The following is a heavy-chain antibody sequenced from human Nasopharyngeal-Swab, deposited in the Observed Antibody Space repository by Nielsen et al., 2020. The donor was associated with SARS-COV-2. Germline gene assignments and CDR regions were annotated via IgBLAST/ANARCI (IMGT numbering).Heavy chain of an antibody. CDR3: ARLLSGTKPPHDAFDI. CDR1: GGSISSYY. J-gene: IGHJ3*02. Sequence: GSLRPSSIVPGGSISSYYWSWIRQPPGKGLEWIGHIFYSGSTNYNPSLKSRVTISIDTSRNQFSLKLSSVTAADTAVYYCARLLSGTKPPHDAFDIWGQGTMVTVSS. CDR2: IFYSGST. V-gene: IGHV4-59*08. D-gene: IGHD1-26*01.